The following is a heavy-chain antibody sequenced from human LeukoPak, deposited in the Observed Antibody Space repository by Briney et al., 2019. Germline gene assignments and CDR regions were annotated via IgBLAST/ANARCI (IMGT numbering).Heavy chain of an antibody. Sequence: GGSLRLSCAASGFIFSRYWMHWVRQATGKGLEWVSAIGTAGDTYYPGSVKGRFTISRENAKNSLYLQMNSLRAGDTAVYYCARGGYGGNPSYYYGMDVWGQGTTVTVSS. J-gene: IGHJ6*02. CDR2: IGTAGDT. CDR1: GFIFSRYW. V-gene: IGHV3-13*01. CDR3: ARGGYGGNPSYYYGMDV. D-gene: IGHD4-23*01.